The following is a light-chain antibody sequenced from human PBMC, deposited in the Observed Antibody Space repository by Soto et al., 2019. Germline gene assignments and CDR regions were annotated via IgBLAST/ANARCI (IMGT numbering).Light chain of an antibody. CDR3: QQTYTTPEIT. V-gene: IGKV1-39*01. J-gene: IGKJ5*01. Sequence: DIHMTQSASSLSASVGDRVTIACRASQSISIYLNWYQLKPGKAPNLLMYGASYLKSGVPTRFSGSGSGTDFTLTISSLQPEDFAIYYCQQTYTTPEITFGQGTRLEIK. CDR2: GAS. CDR1: QSISIY.